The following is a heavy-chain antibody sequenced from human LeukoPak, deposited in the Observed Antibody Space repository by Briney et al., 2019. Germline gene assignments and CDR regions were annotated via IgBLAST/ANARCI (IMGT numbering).Heavy chain of an antibody. CDR2: INHSGST. CDR1: GGSFSGYY. CDR3: ARTAYYDSSGRDY. Sequence: SETLSLTCAVYGGSFSGYYWSWIRQPPGKGREWIGEINHSGSTNSNPSLKTPVTISVDTSKNQFSLKLSSVTAADTAVYSCARTAYYDSSGRDYWGQGTLVTVSS. D-gene: IGHD3-22*01. J-gene: IGHJ4*02. V-gene: IGHV4-34*01.